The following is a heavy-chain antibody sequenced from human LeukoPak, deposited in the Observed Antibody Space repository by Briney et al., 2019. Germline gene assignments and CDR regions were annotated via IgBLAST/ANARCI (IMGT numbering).Heavy chain of an antibody. CDR2: ISSSSSYI. CDR1: GFTFSSYS. V-gene: IGHV3-21*01. D-gene: IGHD3-22*01. J-gene: IGHJ3*02. CDR3: ARVGVVVITTGAFDI. Sequence: GGSLRLSCAASGFTFSSYSMNWVRQAPGKGLEWVSSISSSSSYIYYADSVKGRFTISRDNAKNSLYLQMNSLRAEDTAVYYCARVGVVVITTGAFDIWGQGTMVTVSS.